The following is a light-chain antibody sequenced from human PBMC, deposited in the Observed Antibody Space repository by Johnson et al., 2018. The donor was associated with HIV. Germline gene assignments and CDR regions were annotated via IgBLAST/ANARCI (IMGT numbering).Light chain of an antibody. V-gene: IGLV1-51*01. J-gene: IGLJ1*01. CDR1: SSNIGSHY. CDR2: DTI. CDR3: GTWGSSLRVGF. Sequence: QSLLTQPPSVSAAPGQKVTISCSGSSSNIGSHYVSCYQQVPGTAPRLVIYDTIKRHSGIPDRFSGSKSGTSATLGITGLQTGDEADYYCGTWGSSLRVGFFGKGTKVTVL.